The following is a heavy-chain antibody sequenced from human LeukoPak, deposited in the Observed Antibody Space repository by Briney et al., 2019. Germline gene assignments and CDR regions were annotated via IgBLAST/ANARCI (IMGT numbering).Heavy chain of an antibody. CDR1: GYTFTNYS. V-gene: IGHV1-18*01. Sequence: ASVKVSCKASGYTFTNYSVTWVRQAPGQGLEWMGWITAFRGNTNYAQKFQGRVTMTTDTSTSTVYMELRSLTSDDTAVYYCARVGHVELGRPYLGIFDYWGQGALVTVSS. CDR3: ARVGHVELGRPYLGIFDY. J-gene: IGHJ4*02. D-gene: IGHD1-1*01. CDR2: ITAFRGNT.